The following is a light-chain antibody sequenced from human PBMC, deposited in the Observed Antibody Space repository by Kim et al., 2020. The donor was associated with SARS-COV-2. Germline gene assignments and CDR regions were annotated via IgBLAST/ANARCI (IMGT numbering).Light chain of an antibody. CDR2: KAS. J-gene: IGKJ1*01. Sequence: DIQMTQSPSTLSASVGDRVTITCRASQNIDTWLAWYQQKPGKAPKLLIYKASSLQSGVPSRFSGSVSMTHFTLTISSLQPGDFATYYCQQYNDLWTFGQGTKVDIK. CDR1: QNIDTW. V-gene: IGKV1-5*03. CDR3: QQYNDLWT.